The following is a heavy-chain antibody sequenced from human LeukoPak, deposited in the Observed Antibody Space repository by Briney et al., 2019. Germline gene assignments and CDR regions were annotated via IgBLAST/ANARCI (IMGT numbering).Heavy chain of an antibody. V-gene: IGHV3-23*01. Sequence: GGSLRLSCAASGFTFSSHGMSWVRQAPGKGLEWASAISGSGGSTYYADSVKGRFTISRDNSKSTLYLQMNSLRAEDTAVYYCAKEDHYYGSGSYFDYWGQGTLVTVSS. CDR1: GFTFSSHG. CDR2: ISGSGGST. D-gene: IGHD3-10*01. J-gene: IGHJ4*02. CDR3: AKEDHYYGSGSYFDY.